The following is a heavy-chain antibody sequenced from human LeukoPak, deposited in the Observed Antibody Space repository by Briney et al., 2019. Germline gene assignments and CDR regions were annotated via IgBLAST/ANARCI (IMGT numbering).Heavy chain of an antibody. Sequence: GGSLRLSCAASGFTFSSYGMHWVRQAPGKGLEWVAFIRYDGSNKYYADSVKGRFTISRDNSKNTLYLQMNSLRAEDTAVYYCAKDADNYGLAVAGTDYWGQGTLVTVSS. CDR2: IRYDGSNK. CDR1: GFTFSSYG. D-gene: IGHD6-19*01. V-gene: IGHV3-30*02. J-gene: IGHJ4*02. CDR3: AKDADNYGLAVAGTDY.